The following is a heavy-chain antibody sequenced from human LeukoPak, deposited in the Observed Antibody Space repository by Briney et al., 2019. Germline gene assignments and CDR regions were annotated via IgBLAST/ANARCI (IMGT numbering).Heavy chain of an antibody. CDR2: IYYSGST. J-gene: IGHJ5*02. CDR3: ATLPTIFGVVIGNWFDP. V-gene: IGHV4-39*07. Sequence: SETLSLTCTVSGGSISSSSYYWGWIRQPPGTGLEWIGSIYYSGSTYYNPSLKSRVTISVDTSKNQFSLKLSSVTAADTAVYYCATLPTIFGVVIGNWFDPWGQGTLVTVSS. CDR1: GGSISSSSYY. D-gene: IGHD3-3*01.